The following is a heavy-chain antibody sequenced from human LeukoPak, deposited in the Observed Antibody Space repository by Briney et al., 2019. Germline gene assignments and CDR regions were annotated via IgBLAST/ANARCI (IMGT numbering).Heavy chain of an antibody. CDR3: ARISYDSSGHYDY. Sequence: GGSLRLSCAASGXTFSSYYVHWVRQAPGKGLVWVSRIDSDGNITTYADSVKGRFTISRDNAKNTLYLQMNSLRAEDTAVYYCARISYDSSGHYDYWGQGTLVTVSS. V-gene: IGHV3-74*01. D-gene: IGHD3-22*01. CDR2: IDSDGNIT. CDR1: GXTFSSYY. J-gene: IGHJ4*02.